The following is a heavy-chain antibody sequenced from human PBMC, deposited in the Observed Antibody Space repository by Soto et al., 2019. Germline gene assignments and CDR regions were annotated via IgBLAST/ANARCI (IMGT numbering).Heavy chain of an antibody. D-gene: IGHD5-18*01. CDR1: GFTFSSYG. Sequence: AGSLRLSCAASGFTFSSYGMHWVRQAPGKGLEWVAVISYDGSNKYYADSVKGRFTISRDNSKNTLYLQMNSLRAEDTAVYYCAKDRGGYSYGFLLDYWGQGTLVTVSS. CDR2: ISYDGSNK. J-gene: IGHJ4*02. V-gene: IGHV3-30*18. CDR3: AKDRGGYSYGFLLDY.